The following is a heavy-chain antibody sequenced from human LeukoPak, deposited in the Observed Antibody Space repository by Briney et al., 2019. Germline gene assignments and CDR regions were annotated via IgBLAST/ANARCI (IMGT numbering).Heavy chain of an antibody. Sequence: SVKVSCKASGGTFSSYAISWVRQAPGQGLEWMGGIIPIFGTANYAQKFQGRVTITADESTSTAYMELSSLRSEDTAVYYCARVYCSSTSCYYFDYWGQGTLVTVSS. CDR1: GGTFSSYA. V-gene: IGHV1-69*13. CDR2: IIPIFGTA. CDR3: ARVYCSSTSCYYFDY. D-gene: IGHD2-2*01. J-gene: IGHJ4*02.